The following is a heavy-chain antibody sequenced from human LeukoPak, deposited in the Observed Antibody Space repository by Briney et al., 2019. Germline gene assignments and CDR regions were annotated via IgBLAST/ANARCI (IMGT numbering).Heavy chain of an antibody. CDR3: ARGVWLWSTYYFDD. CDR2: MNPNSGNT. V-gene: IGHV1-8*01. J-gene: IGHJ4*02. D-gene: IGHD5-18*01. CDR1: GYTFTSYD. Sequence: ASVKVSCKASGYTFTSYDINWVRQATGQGLEWMGCMNPNSGNTGYAQKFQGRVTMTRNTSISTAYMELSSLRSEDTAVYDCARGVWLWSTYYFDDWGQGTLVTVSS.